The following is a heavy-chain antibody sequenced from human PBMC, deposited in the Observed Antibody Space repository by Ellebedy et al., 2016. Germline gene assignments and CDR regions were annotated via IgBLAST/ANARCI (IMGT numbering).Heavy chain of an antibody. CDR2: IYYSGST. J-gene: IGHJ4*02. CDR1: GGSISSYY. V-gene: IGHV4-59*01. Sequence: SETLSLXXTVSGGSISSYYWSWIRQPPGKGLEWIGYIYYSGSTNYNPSLKSRVTISVDTSKNQFSLKLSSVTAADTAVYYCARVPCSSTSCPLDYWGQGTLVTVSS. CDR3: ARVPCSSTSCPLDY. D-gene: IGHD2-2*01.